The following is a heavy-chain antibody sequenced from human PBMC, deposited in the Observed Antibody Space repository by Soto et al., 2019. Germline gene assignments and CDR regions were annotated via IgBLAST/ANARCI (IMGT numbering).Heavy chain of an antibody. CDR1: GGSISSSSYY. Sequence: SETLSLTCTVSGGSISSSSYYWGWIRQPPGKGLEWIGSIHYSGSPYSNPSRKSRVTVSVDTSKNQFFLRLSPVTAADTAVYYCARQGGEAVAGHFDYWGQGTLVTVSS. J-gene: IGHJ4*02. CDR2: IHYSGSP. D-gene: IGHD6-19*01. V-gene: IGHV4-39*01. CDR3: ARQGGEAVAGHFDY.